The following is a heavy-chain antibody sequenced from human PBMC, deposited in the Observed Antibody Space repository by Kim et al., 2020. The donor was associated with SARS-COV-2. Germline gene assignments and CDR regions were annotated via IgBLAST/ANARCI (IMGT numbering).Heavy chain of an antibody. CDR1: GGSISSGGYY. D-gene: IGHD3-16*01. CDR3: AREKEQAGFGVDY. CDR2: IYYSGST. J-gene: IGHJ4*02. V-gene: IGHV4-31*03. Sequence: SETLSLTCTVSGGSISSGGYYWSWIRQHPGKGLEWIGYIYYSGSTYYNPSLKSRVTISVDTSKNQFSLKLSSVTAADTAVYYCAREKEQAGFGVDYWGQGTLVTVSS.